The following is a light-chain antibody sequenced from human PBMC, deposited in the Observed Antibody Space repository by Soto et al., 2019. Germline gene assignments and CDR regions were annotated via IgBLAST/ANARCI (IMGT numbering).Light chain of an antibody. V-gene: IGLV1-40*01. CDR2: DNS. CDR1: SSNIRTGYD. J-gene: IGLJ2*01. Sequence: QSVLTQPPSLSGAPGQRGTISCTGSSSNIRTGYDVHWYQHLTGTAPKLLIYDNSNRPSGVPDRFSGSKSGTSASLAITGMQAEDEADYYCPAYDSSLSGKVVFGGGTKLTVL. CDR3: PAYDSSLSGKVV.